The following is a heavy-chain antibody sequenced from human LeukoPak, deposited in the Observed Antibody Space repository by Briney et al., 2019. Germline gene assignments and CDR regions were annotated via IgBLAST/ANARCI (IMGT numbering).Heavy chain of an antibody. V-gene: IGHV1-46*01. CDR1: GYTFTSYG. J-gene: IGHJ4*02. CDR3: AREGYSYGLDY. CDR2: INPSGGST. Sequence: ASVKVSCKASGYTFTSYGISWVRQAPGQGLEWMGIINPSGGSTSYAQKFQGRVTMTRDTSTSTVYMELSSLRSEDTAVYYCAREGYSYGLDYWGQGTLVTVSS. D-gene: IGHD5-18*01.